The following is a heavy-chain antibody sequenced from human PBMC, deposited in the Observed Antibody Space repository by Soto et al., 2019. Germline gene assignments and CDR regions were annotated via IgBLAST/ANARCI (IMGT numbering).Heavy chain of an antibody. V-gene: IGHV1-18*01. J-gene: IGHJ4*02. CDR1: GYTFTSYD. Sequence: ASVKVSCKASGYTFTSYDINWVRQATGQGLEWMGWISFYSGKTIYAQKLQGRVTMTTDTSTGTAHMELRSLRSDDTAVYYCARDNSGDFWSGYSHYYFDYWGQGALVTVSS. CDR2: ISFYSGKT. CDR3: ARDNSGDFWSGYSHYYFDY. D-gene: IGHD3-3*01.